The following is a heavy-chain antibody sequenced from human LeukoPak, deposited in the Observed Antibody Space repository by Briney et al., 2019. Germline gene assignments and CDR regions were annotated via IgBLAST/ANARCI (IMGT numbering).Heavy chain of an antibody. D-gene: IGHD6-6*01. CDR3: ARQSIAAREYFDY. CDR1: GGSISSYY. V-gene: IGHV4-39*01. CDR2: IYYSGST. Sequence: PSETLSLTCTVSGGSISSYYWGWIRQPPGKGLEWIGSIYYSGSTYYNPSLKSRVTISVDTSKNQFSLKLSSVTAADTAVYYCARQSIAAREYFDYWGQGTLVTVSS. J-gene: IGHJ4*02.